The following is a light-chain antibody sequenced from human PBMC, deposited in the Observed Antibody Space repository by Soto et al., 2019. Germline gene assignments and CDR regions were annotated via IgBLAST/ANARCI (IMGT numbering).Light chain of an antibody. J-gene: IGKJ3*01. Sequence: DIRLTQSPSFLSASVGDRVTITCRASQGISSYLAWYQQKPGKAPKLLIYAASTLQSGVPSRFSGSGSGTEFTLTISSLQPEDFATYYCQQPFTFGPGTKVDIK. V-gene: IGKV1-9*01. CDR2: AAS. CDR3: QQPFT. CDR1: QGISSY.